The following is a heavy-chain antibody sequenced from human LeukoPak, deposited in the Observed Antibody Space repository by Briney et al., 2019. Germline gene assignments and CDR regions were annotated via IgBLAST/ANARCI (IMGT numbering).Heavy chain of an antibody. V-gene: IGHV4-59*11. D-gene: IGHD1-26*01. CDR1: GFSISRLY. J-gene: IGHJ4*02. CDR2: IHYSGST. CDR3: ARDIESVGATLYFDY. Sequence: PSETLSLTCTVSGFSISRLYWSWLRQTPGKGLEWIAQIHYSGSTYYNPSTKTRFTLSIDPSKNKFSLQLSSVTAADPAVYYCARDIESVGATLYFDYWGRGTLVTVSS.